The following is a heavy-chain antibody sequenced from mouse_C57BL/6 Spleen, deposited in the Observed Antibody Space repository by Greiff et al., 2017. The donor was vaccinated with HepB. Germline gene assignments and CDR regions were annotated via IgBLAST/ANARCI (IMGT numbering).Heavy chain of an antibody. D-gene: IGHD1-1*01. CDR2: IDPSDSET. V-gene: IGHV1-52*01. Sequence: QVQLQQPGAELVRPGSSVKLSCKASGYTFTSYWMHWVKQRPIQGLEWIGNIDPSDSETHYNQKFKDKATLTVDKSSSTAYMQLSSLTSEDSAVYYCARLYYYGGYAMDDWGQGTSVTVSS. J-gene: IGHJ4*01. CDR3: ARLYYYGGYAMDD. CDR1: GYTFTSYW.